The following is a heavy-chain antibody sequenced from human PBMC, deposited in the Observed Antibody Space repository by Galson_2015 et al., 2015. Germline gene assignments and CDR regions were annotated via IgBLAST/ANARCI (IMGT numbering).Heavy chain of an antibody. CDR3: TTDGCSRGSCYSPGC. D-gene: IGHD2-15*01. J-gene: IGHJ4*02. V-gene: IGHV3-15*01. CDR2: IKRKTDGGTT. Sequence: SLRLSCAASGFTFNNAWMSWVRQAPGKGLEWVGRIKRKTDGGTTDYAAPVKGRFTISRDDSKNTLYLQMNNLKSEDTAVYYCTTDGCSRGSCYSPGCWDQGTLAAVSS. CDR1: GFTFNNAW.